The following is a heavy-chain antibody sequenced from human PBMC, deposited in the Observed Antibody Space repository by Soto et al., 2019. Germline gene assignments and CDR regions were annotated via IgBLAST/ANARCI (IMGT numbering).Heavy chain of an antibody. CDR2: ISGSGSNK. V-gene: IGHV3-23*01. Sequence: EVPLLESGGGLVQPGGSLRLSCAASRFSFSNHAMTWVRQAPGKGLEWVSSISGSGSNKYYADSVKGRFTISRDNSKNTLSLQMSRLRAEDTAIYYCAKVSWGTECYYAVDIWGQGTMVTVSP. J-gene: IGHJ3*02. CDR1: RFSFSNHA. D-gene: IGHD2-21*01. CDR3: AKVSWGTECYYAVDI.